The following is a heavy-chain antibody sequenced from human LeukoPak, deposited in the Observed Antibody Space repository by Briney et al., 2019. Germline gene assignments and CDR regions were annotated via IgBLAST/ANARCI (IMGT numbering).Heavy chain of an antibody. J-gene: IGHJ6*02. CDR2: INHSGST. D-gene: IGHD5-24*01. V-gene: IGHV4-34*01. CDR1: GFSFNMYA. CDR3: ARYRDGYNSRYYYYGMDV. Sequence: GSLRLSCAASGFSFNMYAMSWIRQPPGKGLEWIGEINHSGSTNYNPSLESRVTISVDTSKNQFSLKLSSVTAADTAVYYCARYRDGYNSRYYYYGMDVWGQGTTVTVSS.